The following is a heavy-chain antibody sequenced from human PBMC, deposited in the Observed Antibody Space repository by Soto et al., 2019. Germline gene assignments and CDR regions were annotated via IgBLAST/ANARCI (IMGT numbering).Heavy chain of an antibody. CDR3: AVGFYCSGGSCYSFDY. J-gene: IGHJ4*02. CDR2: ISSSSSYI. CDR1: GFTFSSYS. D-gene: IGHD2-15*01. V-gene: IGHV3-21*01. Sequence: GGSLRLSCAASGFTFSSYSMNWVRRAPGKGLEWVSSISSSSSYIYYADSVKGRFTISRDNAKNSLYLQMNSLRAEDTAVYYCAVGFYCSGGSCYSFDYWGQGTLVTVSS.